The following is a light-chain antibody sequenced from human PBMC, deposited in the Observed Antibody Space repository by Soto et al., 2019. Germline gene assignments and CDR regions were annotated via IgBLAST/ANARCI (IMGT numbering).Light chain of an antibody. CDR1: QNIRSY. CDR2: LAS. V-gene: IGKV1-39*01. CDR3: QQSYTTLT. J-gene: IGKJ4*01. Sequence: DIQMTQSPSSLSASVGDRVTITCRASQNIRSYLNGYQQKPGEAPKLLIYLASSLQTGVPSRFSGSGSGTEFTLTISSLQPDDFATYYCQQSYTTLTFGGGTKVEIE.